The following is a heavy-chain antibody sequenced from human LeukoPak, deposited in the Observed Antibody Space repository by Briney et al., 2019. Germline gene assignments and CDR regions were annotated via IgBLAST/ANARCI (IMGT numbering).Heavy chain of an antibody. Sequence: GGSLRLSCAASGFTFSSYSMNWVRQAPGKGLEWVSSISSSSSYIYYADSVMGRFTISRDNAKNSLYLQMNSLRAEDTAVYYCARDQRGSSWYPWGQGTLVTVSS. CDR1: GFTFSSYS. V-gene: IGHV3-21*01. D-gene: IGHD6-13*01. CDR2: ISSSSSYI. CDR3: ARDQRGSSWYP. J-gene: IGHJ5*02.